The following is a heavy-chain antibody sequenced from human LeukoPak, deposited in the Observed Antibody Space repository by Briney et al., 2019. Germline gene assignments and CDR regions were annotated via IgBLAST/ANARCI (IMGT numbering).Heavy chain of an antibody. J-gene: IGHJ6*02. CDR3: ARDLVGESHYGMDV. Sequence: GGSLRLSCAASGFIFTSYWMHWVRQDPGKGLVWVSRINGDGSSITYADSVKGRFTISRDNAKNTLYLQMNSLRAEDTAVYYCARDLVGESHYGMDVWGQGTTVTVSS. V-gene: IGHV3-74*01. CDR1: GFIFTSYW. D-gene: IGHD3-10*01. CDR2: INGDGSSI.